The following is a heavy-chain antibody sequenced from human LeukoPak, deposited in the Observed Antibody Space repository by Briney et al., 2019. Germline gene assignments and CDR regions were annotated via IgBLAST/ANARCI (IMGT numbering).Heavy chain of an antibody. CDR2: INTNTGNP. D-gene: IGHD6-13*01. J-gene: IGHJ6*03. V-gene: IGHV7-4-1*02. Sequence: ASVKVSCKASGYTFTSYAMNWVRQAPGQGLEWMGWINTNTGNPTYAQGFTGRFVFSLDTSVSTAYLQISSLKAEDTAVYYCAREGVAAAAGTIYYYYYMDVWGKGTTVTVSS. CDR3: AREGVAAAAGTIYYYYYMDV. CDR1: GYTFTSYA.